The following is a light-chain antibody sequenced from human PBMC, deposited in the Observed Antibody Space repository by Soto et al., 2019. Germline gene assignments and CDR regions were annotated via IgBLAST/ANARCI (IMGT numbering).Light chain of an antibody. CDR1: QSVSSSY. J-gene: IGKJ3*01. V-gene: IGKV3-20*01. CDR2: GAS. CDR3: QHYSSSPPEFT. Sequence: IVLTQSPGNLSLSPGERATLSCRASQSVSSSYLAWYQQRPGQAPRLLIFGASYRATGIPDRFSGSGSGTDFTLTISRLEPEDFAVYYCQHYSSSPPEFTLGPGTKVDSK.